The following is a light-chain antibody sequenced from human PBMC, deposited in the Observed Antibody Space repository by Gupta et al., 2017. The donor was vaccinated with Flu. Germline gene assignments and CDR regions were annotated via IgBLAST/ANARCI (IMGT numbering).Light chain of an antibody. CDR1: SSDVGRSDS. CDR2: DVS. J-gene: IGLJ1*01. V-gene: IGLV2-14*01. Sequence: QSALTQPASVSGSPEQSITISYTGTSSDVGRSDSVSWYQQHPGKAPKLIIYDVSNRPSGVSSRFSGSKSGNTAPLTISGLEAEDETEYYCSSYTSTNSFYVFGSGTKVTVL. CDR3: SSYTSTNSFYV.